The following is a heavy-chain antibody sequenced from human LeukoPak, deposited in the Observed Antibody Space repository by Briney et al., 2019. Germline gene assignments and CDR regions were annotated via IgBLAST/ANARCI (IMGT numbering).Heavy chain of an antibody. V-gene: IGHV3-11*01. CDR2: ISSSGSTI. CDR1: GFTFSDYY. D-gene: IGHD2-2*01. CDR3: AGDTSYYCSSTSCYFGAYYYYGMDV. Sequence: GGSLRLSCAASGFTFSDYYMSWIRQAPGKGLEWVSYISSSGSTIYYADSVKGRFTISRDNAKNSLYLQMNSLRAEDTAVYYCAGDTSYYCSSTSCYFGAYYYYGMDVWGQGTTVTVSS. J-gene: IGHJ6*02.